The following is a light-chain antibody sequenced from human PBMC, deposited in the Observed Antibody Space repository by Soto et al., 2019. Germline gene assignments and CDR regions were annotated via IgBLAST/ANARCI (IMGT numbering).Light chain of an antibody. Sequence: EIVLTQSPGTLSLSPGERATLSCRASQSVSSSYLAWYQQKPGQAPRLLIYGASSRATGIPDRFSGSGSGIDFTLTISRPEPEDFAVYYCQQYGSSPYTFGQGTKLEIK. J-gene: IGKJ2*01. V-gene: IGKV3-20*01. CDR3: QQYGSSPYT. CDR1: QSVSSSY. CDR2: GAS.